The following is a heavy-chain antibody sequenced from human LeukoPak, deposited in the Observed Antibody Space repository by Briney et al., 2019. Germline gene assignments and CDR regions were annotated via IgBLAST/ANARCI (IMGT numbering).Heavy chain of an antibody. CDR1: GFTFSTYS. J-gene: IGHJ4*02. D-gene: IGHD3-10*01. CDR3: ARDYGSGSYYSLVFDY. Sequence: GGSLRLSCAASGFTFSTYSLNWVRQAPGKGLEWVSAISGSGGSTYYADSVKGRFTISRDNAKNTLYLQMNSLRAEDTAVYYCARDYGSGSYYSLVFDYWGQGTLVTVSS. CDR2: ISGSGGST. V-gene: IGHV3-23*01.